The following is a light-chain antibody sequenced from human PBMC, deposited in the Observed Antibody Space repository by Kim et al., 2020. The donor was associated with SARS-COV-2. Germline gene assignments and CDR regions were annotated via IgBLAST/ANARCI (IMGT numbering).Light chain of an antibody. Sequence: SPGQSITISCTGTSSDVGSYNLVSWYQQHPGKAPKLMVYGVSKRPSGVSDRFSGSKSGNTASLTISGLQAEDEADYYCCSYAGTWVFGGGTQLTVL. V-gene: IGLV2-23*02. CDR1: SSDVGSYNL. CDR2: GVS. J-gene: IGLJ3*02. CDR3: CSYAGTWV.